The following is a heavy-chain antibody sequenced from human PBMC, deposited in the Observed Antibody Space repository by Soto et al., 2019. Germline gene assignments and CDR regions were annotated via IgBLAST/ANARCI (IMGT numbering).Heavy chain of an antibody. V-gene: IGHV3-43*01. CDR2: ISWDGGST. Sequence: GGSLRLSCAASGFTFDDYTMHWVRQAPGKGLEWVSLISWDGGSTYYADSVEGRFTISRDNSKNSLYLQMNSLRTEDTALYYCAKDYCSSTSCAAPGIWGQGTMVTVSS. D-gene: IGHD2-2*01. CDR3: AKDYCSSTSCAAPGI. J-gene: IGHJ3*02. CDR1: GFTFDDYT.